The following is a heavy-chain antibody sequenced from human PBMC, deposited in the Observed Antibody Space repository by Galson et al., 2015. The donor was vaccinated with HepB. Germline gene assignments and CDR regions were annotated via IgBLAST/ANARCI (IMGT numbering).Heavy chain of an antibody. CDR3: TLPGRSGYYLYWAFYY. V-gene: IGHV3-15*07. D-gene: IGHD3-22*01. CDR1: GFTFSNAW. Sequence: SLRLSCAASGFTFSNAWMNWVRQAPGKGLEWVGRIKSKTDGGTTDYAAPVKGRFTISRDDSKNTLYLQMNSLKTEDTAVYYCTLPGRSGYYLYWAFYYWGQGTLVTVSS. CDR2: IKSKTDGGTT. J-gene: IGHJ4*02.